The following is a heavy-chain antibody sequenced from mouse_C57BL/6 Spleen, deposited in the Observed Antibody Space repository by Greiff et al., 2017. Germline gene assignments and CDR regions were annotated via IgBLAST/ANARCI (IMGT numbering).Heavy chain of an antibody. CDR3: ARDQNGYFDY. Sequence: EVQRVESGPGLVKPSQSLSLTCSVTGYSITSGYYWNWIRQFPGNKLEWMGYISYDGSNNYNPSLKNRISITRDTSKHQFFLKLNSVTTEDTATYYCARDQNGYFDYWGQGTTLTVSS. D-gene: IGHD1-1*02. V-gene: IGHV3-6*01. CDR1: GYSITSGYY. CDR2: ISYDGSN. J-gene: IGHJ2*01.